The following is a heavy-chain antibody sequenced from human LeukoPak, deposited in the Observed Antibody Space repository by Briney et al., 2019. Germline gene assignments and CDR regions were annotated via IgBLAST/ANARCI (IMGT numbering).Heavy chain of an antibody. CDR2: IRYDGSNK. D-gene: IGHD3-10*01. CDR3: AKSQSPYYYGSGSPYFDY. Sequence: GGSLRLSCAASGFIFSSYGMHWVRQAPGKGLEWVAFIRYDGSNKYYTDSVKGRFTISRDNSKNTLYLQMNSLRAEDTAVYYCAKSQSPYYYGSGSPYFDYWGQGTLVTVSS. CDR1: GFIFSSYG. J-gene: IGHJ4*02. V-gene: IGHV3-30*02.